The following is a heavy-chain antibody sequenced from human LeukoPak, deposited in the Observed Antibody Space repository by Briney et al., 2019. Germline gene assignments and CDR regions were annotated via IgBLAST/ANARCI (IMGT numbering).Heavy chain of an antibody. CDR3: ADLYYDFLS. Sequence: GGSLRLSCAASGFTFSTYSMHWVRQAPGRGLEWVAVISHDGSTKYYADSVKGRFTISRDNSKNTLYLQMNSLRAEDTAVYYCADLYYDFLSGGQGTLVTVSS. J-gene: IGHJ4*02. CDR2: ISHDGSTK. V-gene: IGHV3-30*04. D-gene: IGHD3-3*01. CDR1: GFTFSTYS.